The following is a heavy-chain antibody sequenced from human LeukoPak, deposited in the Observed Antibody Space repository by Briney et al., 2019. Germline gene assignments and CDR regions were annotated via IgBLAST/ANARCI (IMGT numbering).Heavy chain of an antibody. D-gene: IGHD1-7*01. Sequence: PGGSLRLSCTASGFPFIKYSMNWVRQAPGKGLEWISYIGIDSGNTKYADSVRGRFTISADKAKNSLYLQMNSLRVEDTAVYYCARDRNYDFDNWGQGTLVSVAS. CDR2: IGIDSGNT. J-gene: IGHJ4*02. CDR1: GFPFIKYS. CDR3: ARDRNYDFDN. V-gene: IGHV3-48*01.